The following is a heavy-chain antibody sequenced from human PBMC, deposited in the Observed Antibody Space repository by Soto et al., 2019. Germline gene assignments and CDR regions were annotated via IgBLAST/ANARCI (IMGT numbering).Heavy chain of an antibody. CDR3: ARSRDGYSFYFYYGMDV. V-gene: IGHV3-30*03. D-gene: IGHD4-4*01. Sequence: GGSLRLSCAASGVTFANYGMHWVRQAPGKGLEWMALILHDGSAEYYADSVKGRFTISRDNSKSTLYLQMNSLSAEDTGVYYCARSRDGYSFYFYYGMDVWGQGTTVTVSS. CDR2: ILHDGSAE. CDR1: GVTFANYG. J-gene: IGHJ6*02.